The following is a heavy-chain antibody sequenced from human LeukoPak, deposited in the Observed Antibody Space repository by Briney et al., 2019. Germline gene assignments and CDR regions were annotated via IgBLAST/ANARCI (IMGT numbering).Heavy chain of an antibody. V-gene: IGHV3-23*01. CDR3: AKSSSGWYMFDS. D-gene: IGHD6-19*01. J-gene: IGHJ4*02. CDR1: GFTFSSYA. Sequence: PGGSLRLSCAASGFTFSSYAMSWVRQAPGKGLEWVSAISGSGGSTYYADSVKGRFTISRDNSKNTLYLQMNSLRAEDTALYYCAKSSSGWYMFDSWGQGSLVTVSS. CDR2: ISGSGGST.